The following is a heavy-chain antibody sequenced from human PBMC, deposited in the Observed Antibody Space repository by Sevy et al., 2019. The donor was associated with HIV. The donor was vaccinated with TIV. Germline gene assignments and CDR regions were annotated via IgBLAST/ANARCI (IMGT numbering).Heavy chain of an antibody. CDR1: GFTFSSYR. CDR2: INRDGSEK. CDR3: ARVAIPASGPFDLYYFDY. J-gene: IGHJ4*02. Sequence: GGSLRLSCAASGFTFSSYRMNWVRQAPGKGLEWVANINRDGSEKYYVDSVKGRFTISRDNAKNSVSLQMNSLRAEDTAVHYCARVAIPASGPFDLYYFDYWGQGTLVTVSS. D-gene: IGHD6-25*01. V-gene: IGHV3-7*04.